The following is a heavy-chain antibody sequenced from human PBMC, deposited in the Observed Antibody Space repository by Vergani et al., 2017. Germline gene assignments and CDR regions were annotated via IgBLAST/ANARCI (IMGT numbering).Heavy chain of an antibody. CDR1: GFTFSSYG. CDR3: AKAYGSGSAYYYYGMDV. J-gene: IGHJ6*02. Sequence: QVQLVESGGGVVQPGRSLRLSCAASGFTFSSYGMHWVRQAPGKGLEWVAVISYDGSNKYYADSVKGLFTISRDNSKNTLYLQMNSLRAEDTAVYYCAKAYGSGSAYYYYGMDVWGQGTTVTVSS. CDR2: ISYDGSNK. V-gene: IGHV3-30*18. D-gene: IGHD3-10*01.